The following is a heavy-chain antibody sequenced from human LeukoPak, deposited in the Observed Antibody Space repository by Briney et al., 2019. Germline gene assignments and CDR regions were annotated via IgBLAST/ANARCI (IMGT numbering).Heavy chain of an antibody. CDR2: INHSGST. J-gene: IGHJ3*02. Sequence: PSETLSLTCAVYGGSFSGYYWSWIRQPPGKGLEWIGEINHSGSTNYNPSLKSRVTISVDTSKNQFSLKLSSVTAAGTAVYYCARDEAHPNTYYYGSGSYYAQLDIWGQGTMVTVSS. CDR1: GGSFSGYY. V-gene: IGHV4-34*01. CDR3: ARDEAHPNTYYYGSGSYYAQLDI. D-gene: IGHD3-10*01.